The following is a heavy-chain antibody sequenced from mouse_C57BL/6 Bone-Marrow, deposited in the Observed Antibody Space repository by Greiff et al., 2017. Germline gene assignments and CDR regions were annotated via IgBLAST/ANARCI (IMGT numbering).Heavy chain of an antibody. D-gene: IGHD2-3*01. CDR2: FHPYNDDT. V-gene: IGHV1-47*01. J-gene: IGHJ1*03. CDR3: AIIYDGYYWYFDV. Sequence: VMLVESGAELVKPGASVKMSCKASGYTFTTYPIEWMKQNHGKSLEWIGNFHPYNDDTKYNEKFKGKATLTVEKSSSTVYLELSRLTSDDSAVYYCAIIYDGYYWYFDVWGTGTTVTVSS. CDR1: GYTFTTYP.